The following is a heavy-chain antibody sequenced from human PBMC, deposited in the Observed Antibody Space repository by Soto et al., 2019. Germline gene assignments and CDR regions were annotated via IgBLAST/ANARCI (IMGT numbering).Heavy chain of an antibody. V-gene: IGHV3-33*01. J-gene: IGHJ6*02. Sequence: GGSLRFSCAASGFTFSSYGMHWVRQAPGKGLEWVAVIWYDGSNKYYADSVKGRFTISRDNSKNTLYLQMNSLRAEDTAVYYCASSYYDFWSGQGGMDVWGQGTTVTVSS. CDR1: GFTFSSYG. CDR3: ASSYYDFWSGQGGMDV. CDR2: IWYDGSNK. D-gene: IGHD3-3*01.